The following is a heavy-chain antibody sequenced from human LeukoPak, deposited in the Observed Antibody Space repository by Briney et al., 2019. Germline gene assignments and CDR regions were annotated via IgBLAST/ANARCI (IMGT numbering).Heavy chain of an antibody. D-gene: IGHD3/OR15-3a*01. CDR1: GFTMSHYG. V-gene: IGHV3-23*01. CDR3: AKHFCTGLDCSLFDS. CDR2: IRSAVETT. Sequence: GGSLRLSCAASGFTMSHYGVSWVRQAPGKGLEWISGIRSAVETTHYADSVKGRFIISRDDSKNALSLQLNSLRPEDTALYYCAKHFCTGLDCSLFDSWGQGTLVTVSS. J-gene: IGHJ4*02.